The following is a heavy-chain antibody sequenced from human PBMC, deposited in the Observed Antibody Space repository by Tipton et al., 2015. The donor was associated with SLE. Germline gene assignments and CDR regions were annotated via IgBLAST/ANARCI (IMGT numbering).Heavy chain of an antibody. CDR1: GFTFSSYE. V-gene: IGHV3-48*03. Sequence: SLRLSCATSGFTFSSYEMIWVRQAPGKGLEWVSYINTISTSKYYADSVKGRFTISRDNAKNSLYLQMNSLRAEDTAVYYCARDDSFRHYYHGIDVWGQGTTVTVSS. D-gene: IGHD2-21*01. CDR2: INTISTSK. J-gene: IGHJ6*02. CDR3: ARDDSFRHYYHGIDV.